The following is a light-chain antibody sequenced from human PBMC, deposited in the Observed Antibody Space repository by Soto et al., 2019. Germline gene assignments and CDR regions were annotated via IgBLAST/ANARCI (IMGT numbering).Light chain of an antibody. CDR2: EVS. V-gene: IGLV2-14*01. CDR3: SSYTSSSTYV. Sequence: QSVLTQPASVSGSPGQSITISCTGISSDIGGYNYVSWYQQHPGKAPKLMIYEVSNRPSGVSNRFPGSKSGNTASLTISGLQAEDEANYYCSSYTSSSTYVFGTGTKVTV. CDR1: SSDIGGYNY. J-gene: IGLJ1*01.